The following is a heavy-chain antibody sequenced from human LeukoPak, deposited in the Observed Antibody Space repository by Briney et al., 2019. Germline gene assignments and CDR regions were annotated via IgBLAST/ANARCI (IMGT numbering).Heavy chain of an antibody. D-gene: IGHD6-19*01. J-gene: IGHJ4*02. Sequence: GGSLRLSCAASGFTFSDYYMSWIRQAPGKGLEWVSYISSSGNTIYYADSVKGRFTISRDNSKNTLYLQMNSLRAEDTAVYYCARGEIGYSSGWYFFDYWGQGTLVTVSS. V-gene: IGHV3-11*04. CDR1: GFTFSDYY. CDR2: ISSSGNTI. CDR3: ARGEIGYSSGWYFFDY.